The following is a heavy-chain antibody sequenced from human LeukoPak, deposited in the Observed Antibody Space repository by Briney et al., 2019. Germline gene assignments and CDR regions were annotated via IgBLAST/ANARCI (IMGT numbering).Heavy chain of an antibody. CDR1: GGSISSYY. J-gene: IGHJ4*02. CDR2: IDYSGTT. Sequence: SETLSLTCTVSGGSISSYYWSWIRQPPGKGPEWIGYIDYSGTTNYNPSLKRRLTISVDTSKNQFSLHLSSVTAEDTAVYYCARCYYDSSGYYYFDYWGQGTLVTVSS. CDR3: ARCYYDSSGYYYFDY. V-gene: IGHV4-59*01. D-gene: IGHD3-22*01.